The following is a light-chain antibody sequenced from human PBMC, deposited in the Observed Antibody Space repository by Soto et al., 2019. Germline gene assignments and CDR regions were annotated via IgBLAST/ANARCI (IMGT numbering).Light chain of an antibody. Sequence: QSALTQPASVSGSPGQSITISCTGTSSDVGGYNYVSWYQQHPGKAHKLMIYEVSNRPSGVSNRFSGSKSGNTASLTISGLQAEDEADYYCSSYTSSSIFVVFGGGTKLTVL. CDR3: SSYTSSSIFVV. CDR1: SSDVGGYNY. J-gene: IGLJ2*01. V-gene: IGLV2-14*01. CDR2: EVS.